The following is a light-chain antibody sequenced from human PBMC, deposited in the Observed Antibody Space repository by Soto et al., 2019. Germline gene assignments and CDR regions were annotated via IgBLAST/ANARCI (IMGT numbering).Light chain of an antibody. V-gene: IGKV3-20*01. CDR2: GAS. CDR3: QQYCTSPIT. Sequence: EIVLTQSPGTLALSPGERATLSCRASQSVNSRLAWYQHKPGQAPRLLISGASNRASGIPARFSAWGSGTDFTLTISRVDPADFAFYYCQQYCTSPITFGQGTRLEIK. CDR1: QSVNSR. J-gene: IGKJ5*01.